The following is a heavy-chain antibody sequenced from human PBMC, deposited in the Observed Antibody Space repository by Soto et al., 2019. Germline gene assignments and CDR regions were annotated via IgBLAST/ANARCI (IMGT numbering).Heavy chain of an antibody. CDR3: ARDHPTISWSVGMDV. Sequence: SETLSLTCAVSGYSISSGYYWGWIRQPPGKGLEWIGSIYHSGSTYYNPSLKSRVTISVDTSKNQFSLKLSSVTAADTAVYYCARDHPTISWSVGMDVWGQGTTVTVS. CDR2: IYHSGST. CDR1: GYSISSGYY. J-gene: IGHJ6*02. V-gene: IGHV4-38-2*02. D-gene: IGHD3-9*01.